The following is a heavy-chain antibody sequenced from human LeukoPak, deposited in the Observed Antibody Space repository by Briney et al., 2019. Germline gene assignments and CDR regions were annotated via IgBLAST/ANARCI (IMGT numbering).Heavy chain of an antibody. V-gene: IGHV3-9*01. J-gene: IGHJ3*02. D-gene: IGHD2-8*02. CDR2: ISWNSGSI. CDR1: GFTFDDYA. Sequence: PGGSLRLSCAASGFTFDDYAMHWVRHAPGKGLEWVSGISWNSGSIGYADSVKGRFTISRDNAKNSLYLQMNSLRAEDTALYYCAKGQEIWSSGAFDIWGQGTMVTVSS. CDR3: AKGQEIWSSGAFDI.